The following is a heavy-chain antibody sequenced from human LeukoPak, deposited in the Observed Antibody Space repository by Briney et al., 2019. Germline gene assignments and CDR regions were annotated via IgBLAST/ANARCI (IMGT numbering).Heavy chain of an antibody. Sequence: GGSLRLSCAASGFTFSSYGMHWVRQAPGKGLEGVAVIWYDGSNKYYVDSVKGRFTISRDNSKNTLYLQMNSLRAEDTAVYYCARESAVAGRGAFDIWGQGTMVTVSS. D-gene: IGHD6-19*01. CDR3: ARESAVAGRGAFDI. V-gene: IGHV3-33*01. CDR1: GFTFSSYG. J-gene: IGHJ3*02. CDR2: IWYDGSNK.